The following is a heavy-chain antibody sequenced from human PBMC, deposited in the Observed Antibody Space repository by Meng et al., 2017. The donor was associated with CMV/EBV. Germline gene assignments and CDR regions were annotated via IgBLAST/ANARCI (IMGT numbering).Heavy chain of an antibody. Sequence: SLRMSCDASGFTFSAYFMRWVRQAPGKGLEWVSYISGSGTTIYYAESVKGRFTISRDNTRDSLYLQMNSLRAEDTAVYYCARLGLFDYWGQGTLVTVSS. D-gene: IGHD5-12*01. V-gene: IGHV3-11*01. CDR2: ISGSGTTI. CDR1: GFTFSAYF. CDR3: ARLGLFDY. J-gene: IGHJ4*02.